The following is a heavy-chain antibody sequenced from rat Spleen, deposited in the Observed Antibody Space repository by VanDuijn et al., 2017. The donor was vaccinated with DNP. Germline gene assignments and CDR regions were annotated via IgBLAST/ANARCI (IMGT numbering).Heavy chain of an antibody. Sequence: EVQLVESGGGLVQPGRSLKLSCAASGFTFSDYYMAWVRQAPTKGLEGVAYIHYDGGTTYYGDSVKGRFTISRDNAENTLYLQMYSLRSEDMATYYCVRWDYGIYGFDYWGQGVMVTVSS. CDR1: GFTFSDYY. CDR2: IHYDGGTT. J-gene: IGHJ2*01. V-gene: IGHV5-22*01. CDR3: VRWDYGIYGFDY. D-gene: IGHD1-11*01.